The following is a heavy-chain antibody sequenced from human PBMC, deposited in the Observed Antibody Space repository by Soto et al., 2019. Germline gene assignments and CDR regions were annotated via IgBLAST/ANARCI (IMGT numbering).Heavy chain of an antibody. CDR3: ARDGDIAAAGPLQYYYGMDV. CDR1: GYTFTGYY. J-gene: IGHJ6*02. V-gene: IGHV1-2*04. D-gene: IGHD6-13*01. CDR2: INPNSGGT. Sequence: ASVKVSCKASGYTFTGYYMHWVRQAPGQGLEWIGWINPNSGGTNYAQKFQGWVTMTRDTSISTAYMELSRLRSDDTAVYYCARDGDIAAAGPLQYYYGMDVWGQGTTVTVSS.